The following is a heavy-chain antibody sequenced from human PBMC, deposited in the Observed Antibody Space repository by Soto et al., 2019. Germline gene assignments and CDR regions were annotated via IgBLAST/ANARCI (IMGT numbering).Heavy chain of an antibody. CDR3: ARDQTVDLEEPNGDWYFDL. D-gene: IGHD3-16*01. Sequence: QVQLVESGGGLVKPGGSLRLSCAASGFTFSDYYMSWIRQAPGKGLEWVSYISSSGSTIYYADSVKGRFTISRDNAKNSLYLQKNSLRAEDTAVYYCARDQTVDLEEPNGDWYFDLWGRGTLVTVSS. J-gene: IGHJ2*01. V-gene: IGHV3-11*01. CDR1: GFTFSDYY. CDR2: ISSSGSTI.